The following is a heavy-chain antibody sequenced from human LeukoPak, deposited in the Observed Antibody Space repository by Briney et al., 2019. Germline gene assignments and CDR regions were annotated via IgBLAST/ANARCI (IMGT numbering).Heavy chain of an antibody. CDR2: IYTSGST. CDR1: GGSISSYY. V-gene: IGHV4-4*07. Sequence: PSETLSLTCTVSGGSISSYYWSWIRQPPGEGLEWIGRIYTSGSTNYNPSLKSRVTISVDKSKNQFSLKLSSVTAADTAVYYCARDTAFVAFDIWGQGTMVTVSS. CDR3: ARDTAFVAFDI. D-gene: IGHD5-18*01. J-gene: IGHJ3*02.